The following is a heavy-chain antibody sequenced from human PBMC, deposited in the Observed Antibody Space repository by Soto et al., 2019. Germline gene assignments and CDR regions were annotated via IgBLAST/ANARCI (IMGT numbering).Heavy chain of an antibody. CDR3: VRQGIDYLHGLVDV. CDR1: SGPDSSHN. Sequence: QGELQQSGPGLVKPSVTLSLTCTVSSGPDSSHNWGWLRKPPGRGLEWIGYVYYTGDTSYNPALKRRGSISAATSTKIISLTLSSVTAADTAVYYCVRQGIDYLHGLVDVWGQGTTVSVSS. CDR2: VYYTGDT. V-gene: IGHV4-59*08. D-gene: IGHD1-26*01. J-gene: IGHJ6*02.